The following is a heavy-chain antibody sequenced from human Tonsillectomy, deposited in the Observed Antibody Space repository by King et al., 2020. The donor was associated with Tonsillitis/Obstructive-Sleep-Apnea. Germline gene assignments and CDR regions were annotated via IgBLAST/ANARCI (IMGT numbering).Heavy chain of an antibody. D-gene: IGHD2-2*01. CDR2: INPNSGAT. CDR1: GYTFTDYY. CDR3: ARTSFVALPADSVDY. Sequence: VQLVESGAEMKKPGASVKVSCKASGYTFTDYYMHWVRQAPGQGLEWMGWINPNSGATNSAQGFQRRVTMTCDTSITTAYMELSRLIFDDTAVYYCARTSFVALPADSVDYWGQGTLVPVSS. J-gene: IGHJ4*02. V-gene: IGHV1-2*02.